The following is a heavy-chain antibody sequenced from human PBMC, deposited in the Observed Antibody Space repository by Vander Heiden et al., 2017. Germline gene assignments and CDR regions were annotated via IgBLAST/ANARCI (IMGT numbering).Heavy chain of an antibody. V-gene: IGHV3-11*01. J-gene: IGHJ4*02. D-gene: IGHD5-12*01. CDR1: GFIFDNYY. CDR3: FAGYNDIDY. Sequence: QVQLVESGGGLVKPGGSLRLYCAASGFIFDNYYMSWIRLAPGKGLEWVSYINRDSTTIYYTDSVQGRFTISRDNAKKSLYLQMNSLRAEDTAVYYCFAGYNDIDYWGQGTLVTVSS. CDR2: INRDSTTI.